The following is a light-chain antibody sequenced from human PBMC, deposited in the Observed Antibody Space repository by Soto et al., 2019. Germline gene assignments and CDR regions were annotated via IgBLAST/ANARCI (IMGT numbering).Light chain of an antibody. CDR2: VAS. Sequence: ELVMTQSPATLPGSPGESATISCSASQTITSNLAWYQQKPGQAPRLLIYVASTRATGIPARFSGGVSGTQCTLTISLLPSEDFAGYYSQHYHTMRPITLGNGTKVEI. V-gene: IGKV3-15*01. CDR1: QTITSN. J-gene: IGKJ1*01. CDR3: QHYHTMRPIT.